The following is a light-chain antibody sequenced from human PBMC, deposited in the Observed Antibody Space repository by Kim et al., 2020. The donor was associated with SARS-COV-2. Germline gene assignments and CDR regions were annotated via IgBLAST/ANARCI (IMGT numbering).Light chain of an antibody. V-gene: IGLV3-21*04. CDR3: QVWHTITDHAI. Sequence: APGKTARITCGGNNIGSKSVHWYQQKPGQAPVLVIYYDSDRTSGIPERFSGSNSGNTATLTISRVEAGDEADYYCQVWHTITDHAIFGGGTQLTVL. J-gene: IGLJ2*01. CDR2: YDS. CDR1: NIGSKS.